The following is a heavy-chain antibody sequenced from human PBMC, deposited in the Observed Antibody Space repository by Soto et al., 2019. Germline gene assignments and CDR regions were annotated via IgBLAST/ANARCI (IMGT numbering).Heavy chain of an antibody. CDR3: ATDKLGHCSDGRCYRPGYFEN. V-gene: IGHV3-53*01. Sequence: GGSLRLSCAVSGFTVSSIYMSWVRQVPGRGLEWASVIFSNSTTHYADSVKGRFTISRDNAKNTLYLQMNSLRAEDTAVYYCATDKLGHCSDGRCYRPGYFENWGQGTPVTVSS. CDR1: GFTVSSIY. D-gene: IGHD2-15*01. CDR2: IFSNSTT. J-gene: IGHJ4*02.